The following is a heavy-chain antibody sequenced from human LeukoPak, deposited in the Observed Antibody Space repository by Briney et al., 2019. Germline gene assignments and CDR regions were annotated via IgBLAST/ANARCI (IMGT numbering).Heavy chain of an antibody. CDR2: IYTSGSN. Sequence: SETLSLTCTVSGVPISRYYWNWIRQSAGKGLEWIGRIYTSGSNNYNPSVKSRVTMSADTSQNQFSLKLTSVTAADTAVYYCAGVKVWGSYQTAFDYWGQGTLVTVSS. J-gene: IGHJ4*02. CDR1: GVPISRYY. CDR3: AGVKVWGSYQTAFDY. V-gene: IGHV4-4*07. D-gene: IGHD3-16*02.